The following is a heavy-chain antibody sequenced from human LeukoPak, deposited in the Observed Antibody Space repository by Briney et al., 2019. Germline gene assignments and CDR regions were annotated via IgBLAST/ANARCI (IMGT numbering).Heavy chain of an antibody. CDR2: IYHSGST. CDR3: ARDLVISGSPDYFDY. V-gene: IGHV4-38-2*02. CDR1: GYSISSGYY. D-gene: IGHD1-14*01. Sequence: SETLSLTCTVSGYSISSGYYWGWIRQPPGKGLEWIGSIYHSGSTYYNPSLKSRVTISVDTSKNQFSLKLSSVTAADTAVYYCARDLVISGSPDYFDYWGQGTLVTVSS. J-gene: IGHJ4*02.